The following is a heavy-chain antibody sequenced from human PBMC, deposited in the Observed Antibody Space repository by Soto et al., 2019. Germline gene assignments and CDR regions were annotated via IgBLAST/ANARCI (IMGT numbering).Heavy chain of an antibody. J-gene: IGHJ4*02. CDR2: ISSSSSYI. CDR3: ARDKRSSGWYEDY. CDR1: GFTFSSYS. D-gene: IGHD6-19*01. Sequence: EVQLVESGGGLVQPGGSLRLSCAASGFTFSSYSMNWVRQAPGKGLEWVSSISSSSSYIYYADSVKGRFTISRDNAKNSLYLQMNSLRAEDTAVYYCARDKRSSGWYEDYWGQGTLVTVSS. V-gene: IGHV3-21*01.